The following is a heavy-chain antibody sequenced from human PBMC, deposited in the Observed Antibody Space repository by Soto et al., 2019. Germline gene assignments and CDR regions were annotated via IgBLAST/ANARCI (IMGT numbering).Heavy chain of an antibody. D-gene: IGHD3-16*01. Sequence: EVQLVESGGDLVQPGRSLRLSCAASGFTFLDYAMHWVRRAPGKGLEWVSGIKWNGDVIGYADSVKGRFAISRDNAKNSLYLQMNSLRGEDTALYSCAKDIRLYDYGMDVWGQGTTVTVSS. J-gene: IGHJ6*02. CDR2: IKWNGDVI. CDR3: AKDIRLYDYGMDV. CDR1: GFTFLDYA. V-gene: IGHV3-9*01.